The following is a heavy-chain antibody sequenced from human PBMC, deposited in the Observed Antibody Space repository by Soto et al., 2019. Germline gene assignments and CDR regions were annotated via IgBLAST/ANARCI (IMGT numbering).Heavy chain of an antibody. CDR1: TMSFNTYG. CDR2: VTVTGGST. CDR3: ARQRSPEGRLDP. D-gene: IGHD3-10*01. V-gene: IGHV3-23*01. J-gene: IGHJ5*02. Sequence: GWSLRLSCAASTMSFNTYGVTWVRQAPGKGLEWVSTVTVTGGSTYYADSVKGRFTISRDRSNYTVSLLLNSLRVEDTAIYYFARQRSPEGRLDPWGQGNLVTVSS.